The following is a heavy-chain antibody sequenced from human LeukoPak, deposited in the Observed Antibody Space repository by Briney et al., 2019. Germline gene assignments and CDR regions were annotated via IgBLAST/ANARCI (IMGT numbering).Heavy chain of an antibody. CDR3: AREGPRYYGSGSYYMGDY. CDR2: ISSSSSTI. D-gene: IGHD3-10*01. CDR1: GFTFDDYA. Sequence: GGSLRLSCAASGFTFDDYAMHWVRQAPGKGLEWVSYISSSSSTIYYADSVKGRFTISRDNAKNSLYLQMNSLRAEDTAVYYCAREGPRYYGSGSYYMGDYWGQGTLVTVSS. J-gene: IGHJ4*02. V-gene: IGHV3-48*01.